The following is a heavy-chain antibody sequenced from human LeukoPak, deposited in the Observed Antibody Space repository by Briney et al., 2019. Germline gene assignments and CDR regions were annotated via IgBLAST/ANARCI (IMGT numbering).Heavy chain of an antibody. CDR2: ISSSSSYI. CDR1: GFTFSSYS. Sequence: GGSLRLSCAASGFTFSSYSMNWVRQAPGKGLEWVSSISSSSSYIYYADSVKGRFTISRDNSKNTLYLQMNSLKTEDTAVYYCTTDGLQLLWFGELGYWGQGTLVTVSS. J-gene: IGHJ4*02. D-gene: IGHD3-10*01. V-gene: IGHV3-21*03. CDR3: TTDGLQLLWFGELGY.